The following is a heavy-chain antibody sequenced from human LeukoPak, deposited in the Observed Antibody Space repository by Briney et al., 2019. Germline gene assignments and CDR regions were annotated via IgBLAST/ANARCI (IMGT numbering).Heavy chain of an antibody. V-gene: IGHV3-21*01. CDR2: ISSSSSYI. Sequence: PGGSLRLSCAASGFTFSTYPMNWVRQAPGKGLEWVSSISSSSSYIYYADSVKGRFTISRDNAKNSLYLQMNSLRAEDTAVYYCARDDSVVSMAGWGQGTLVTVSS. CDR1: GFTFSTYP. D-gene: IGHD2-21*01. J-gene: IGHJ4*02. CDR3: ARDDSVVSMAG.